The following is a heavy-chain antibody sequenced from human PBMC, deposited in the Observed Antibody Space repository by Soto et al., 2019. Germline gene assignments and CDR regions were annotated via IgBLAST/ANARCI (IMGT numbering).Heavy chain of an antibody. J-gene: IGHJ4*02. V-gene: IGHV4-4*02. CDR1: GGSISSSNW. Sequence: NPSETLSLTCAVSGGSISSSNWWSWVRQPPGKGLEWIGEIYHSGSTNYNPSLKSRVTISVDKSKNQFSLKLSSVTAADTAVYYCARRDAGYDISGTGGSGDYWGQGTLVTVSS. D-gene: IGHD3-9*01. CDR3: ARRDAGYDISGTGGSGDY. CDR2: IYHSGST.